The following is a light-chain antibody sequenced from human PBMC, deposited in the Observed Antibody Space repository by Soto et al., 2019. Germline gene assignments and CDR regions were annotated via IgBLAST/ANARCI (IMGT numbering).Light chain of an antibody. V-gene: IGLV2-14*01. Sequence: QSVLTQPASVSGSPGQSVTISCTGTSSDVGGYKYVSWYQQYPGKAHKLMIYEVSNRPSGVSNLFSGSKSGNTASLTISGLQADDEADYYCTSYTSSSSVLFGGGTKVNVL. CDR3: TSYTSSSSVL. CDR2: EVS. J-gene: IGLJ2*01. CDR1: SSDVGGYKY.